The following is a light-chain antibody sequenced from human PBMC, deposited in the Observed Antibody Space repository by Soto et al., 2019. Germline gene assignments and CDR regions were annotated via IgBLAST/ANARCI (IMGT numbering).Light chain of an antibody. Sequence: QSVVTQPASVSGSPGQSITISCTGTSSDVGSYNLVSWYQQHPGKAPKLMIYEGSKRPSGVSNRFSGSKSGNTASLTISGLQAEDEADYYCFSCAGSPYVFGTGTKVTVL. V-gene: IGLV2-23*01. CDR3: FSCAGSPYV. CDR1: SSDVGSYNL. J-gene: IGLJ1*01. CDR2: EGS.